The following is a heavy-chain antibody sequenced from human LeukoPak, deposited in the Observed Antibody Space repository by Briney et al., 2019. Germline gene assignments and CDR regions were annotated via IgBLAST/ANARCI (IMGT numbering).Heavy chain of an antibody. V-gene: IGHV3-7*01. CDR2: IKQDGSEK. Sequence: GGSLRLSCAASRFTFSSYWMSWVRQAPGKGLEWVANIKQDGSEKHYVDSVKGRFTISRDNAKNSLYLQMNSLGAEDTAVYYCAKGSRGSYDYWGQGTLVTVSS. D-gene: IGHD1-26*01. CDR3: AKGSRGSYDY. J-gene: IGHJ4*02. CDR1: RFTFSSYW.